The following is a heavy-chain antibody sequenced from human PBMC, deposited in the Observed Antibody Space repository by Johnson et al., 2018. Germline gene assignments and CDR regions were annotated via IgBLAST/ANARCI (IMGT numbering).Heavy chain of an antibody. CDR3: ARGLSSSWYSGTCFQH. J-gene: IGHJ1*01. CDR1: GASISSYY. D-gene: IGHD6-13*01. Sequence: QVRLVQSGPGLVKHSETLSLTCRVSGASISSYYWSWIRQPPGKGLEWIGYMSYSGSTNYNPSFNSRVTISVDTSKNQFSLKLSPVTAAAPAVYYCARGLSSSWYSGTCFQHWGQGTLVTVSS. CDR2: MSYSGST. V-gene: IGHV4-59*01.